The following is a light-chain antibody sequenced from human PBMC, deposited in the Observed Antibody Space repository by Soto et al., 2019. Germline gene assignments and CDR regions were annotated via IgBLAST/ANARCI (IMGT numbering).Light chain of an antibody. CDR2: KDT. J-gene: IGLJ1*01. CDR1: ELSKQY. Sequence: SYELTQPPSVSVSPGQTARITCSGDELSKQYSFWYQQKPGQAPVLVIYKDTERASGIPERFSGSSSGTTVTLTISGVRAEDEATYYCQSSDDTGDYYLFGNGTKGTVL. V-gene: IGLV3-25*02. CDR3: QSSDDTGDYYL.